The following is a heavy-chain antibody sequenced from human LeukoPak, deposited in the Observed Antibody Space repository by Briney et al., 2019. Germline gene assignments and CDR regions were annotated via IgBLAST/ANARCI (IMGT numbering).Heavy chain of an antibody. J-gene: IGHJ4*02. D-gene: IGHD4-11*01. CDR1: GGSFSGYY. Sequence: SETLSLTCAVYGGSFSGYYWNWIRQPPGKGPEWIGEINHSGSTNYNPSLKSRVTISVDTSKNQFSLKLSSVTAADTAVYYCVRGTVERYSNYGDWGQGTLVTVSS. V-gene: IGHV4-34*01. CDR2: INHSGST. CDR3: VRGTVERYSNYGD.